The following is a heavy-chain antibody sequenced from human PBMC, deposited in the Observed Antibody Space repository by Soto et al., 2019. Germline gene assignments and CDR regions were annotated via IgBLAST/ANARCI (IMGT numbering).Heavy chain of an antibody. Sequence: PGGSLRLSCAASGFTFSDYYMSWIRQAPGKGLEWVSYVSSSSSYTNYADSVKGRFTISRDNAKNSLYLQMNSLRAEDTAVYYCARVRLNLRGPFDYWGQGTLVTVSS. V-gene: IGHV3-11*06. CDR1: GFTFSDYY. J-gene: IGHJ4*02. CDR2: VSSSSSYT. D-gene: IGHD3-10*01. CDR3: ARVRLNLRGPFDY.